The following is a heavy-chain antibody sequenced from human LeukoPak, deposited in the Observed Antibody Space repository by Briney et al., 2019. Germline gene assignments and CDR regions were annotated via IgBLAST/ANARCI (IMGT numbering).Heavy chain of an antibody. CDR3: ASKTGDQDY. J-gene: IGHJ4*02. CDR2: INHSGST. Sequence: SETLSLTCAVYGGSFSGYYWSWIRQSPGKELEWIGEINHSGSTNYNPSLKSRVTISVDTSKNQFSLKLSSVTAADTAVYYCASKTGDQDYWGQGTLVTVSS. D-gene: IGHD7-27*01. CDR1: GGSFSGYY. V-gene: IGHV4-34*01.